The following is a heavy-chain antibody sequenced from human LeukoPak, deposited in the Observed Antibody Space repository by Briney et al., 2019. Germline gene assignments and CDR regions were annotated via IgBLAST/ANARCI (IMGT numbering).Heavy chain of an antibody. J-gene: IGHJ4*02. Sequence: GGSLRLSCTASGFTFSSYWMSWVRQAPGKGLEWVANIKQDGSEKYYVDSVKGRFTISRDNAKNSLYLQMNSLRAEDTAVYYCARALIGYYFDYWGQGTLVTVSS. D-gene: IGHD2-8*01. CDR2: IKQDGSEK. CDR3: ARALIGYYFDY. CDR1: GFTFSSYW. V-gene: IGHV3-7*01.